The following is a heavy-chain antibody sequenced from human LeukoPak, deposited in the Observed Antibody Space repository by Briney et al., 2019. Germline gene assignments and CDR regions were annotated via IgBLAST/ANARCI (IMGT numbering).Heavy chain of an antibody. V-gene: IGHV3-74*01. Sequence: GGSLTLSCAASGFTLSNYWMHWVRQAPGKGLVWVSRINEDGSTINYADSVRGRFTISRDIAKNTLFLQMNSLRPEDTAVYHCVKNFVGADEFWGQGTLVTVSS. CDR3: VKNFVGADEF. CDR1: GFTLSNYW. CDR2: INEDGSTI. D-gene: IGHD1-26*01. J-gene: IGHJ4*02.